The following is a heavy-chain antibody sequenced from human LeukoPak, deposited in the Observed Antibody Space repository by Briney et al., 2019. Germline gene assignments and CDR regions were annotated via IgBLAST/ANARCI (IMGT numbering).Heavy chain of an antibody. CDR1: GFTFSSYA. D-gene: IGHD1-26*01. CDR3: TKYSRSSGVIWDFDS. CDR2: ITGSGGTT. Sequence: GGSLILSCAASGFTFSSYAMSWVRQSAGKRLEWGSTITGSGGTTYFADSVKGRFTISRDNSKNTLYLQMTSLRADDTAVYYCTKYSRSSGVIWDFDSWGQGTQVTVSS. J-gene: IGHJ4*02. V-gene: IGHV3-23*01.